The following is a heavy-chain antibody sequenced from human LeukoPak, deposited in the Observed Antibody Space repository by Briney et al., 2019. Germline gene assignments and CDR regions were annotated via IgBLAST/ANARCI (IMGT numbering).Heavy chain of an antibody. CDR1: GFTVSSNY. D-gene: IGHD3-22*01. CDR2: IYSGGST. J-gene: IGHJ6*02. CDR3: ARGDSGRGKEYYYSADV. V-gene: IGHV3-66*01. Sequence: GGSLRLSCAASGFTVSSNYISWVRQAPGKGLEGGSVIYSGGSTYYADSVKGGFTISRDNSKNTLYLQMNSLRAEDTAVYYCARGDSGRGKEYYYSADVWGQGTTVTVSS.